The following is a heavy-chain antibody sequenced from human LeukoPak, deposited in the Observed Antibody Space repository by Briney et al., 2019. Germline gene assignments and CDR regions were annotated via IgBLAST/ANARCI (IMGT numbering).Heavy chain of an antibody. D-gene: IGHD2-2*01. V-gene: IGHV6-1*01. Sequence: SQTLSLTCAISGDSVSSNSAAWNWIRQSPSRGLEWLGRTYYRSKWYNDYAVSVKSRITINPDTSKNQFSLQLNSVTPEDTAVYYCARALRGPYCSSTSCRGRCFDYWGQGTLVTVSS. CDR3: ARALRGPYCSSTSCRGRCFDY. CDR2: TYYRSKWYN. CDR1: GDSVSSNSAA. J-gene: IGHJ4*02.